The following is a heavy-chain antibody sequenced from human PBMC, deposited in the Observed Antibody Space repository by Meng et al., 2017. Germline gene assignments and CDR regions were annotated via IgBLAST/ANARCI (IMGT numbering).Heavy chain of an antibody. J-gene: IGHJ4*02. CDR1: GDSVSSNSAA. D-gene: IGHD1-26*01. CDR2: AYYRSKWYH. V-gene: IGHV6-1*01. CDR3: ARGSYSFDS. Sequence: HLQQSGPGLVTPSQTLSLICAISGDSVSSNSAAWNWIRQSPSRGLEWLGRAYYRSKWYHDYAESVKSRISIDPDTSKNQFSLQLRSVTPEDSAVYYCARGSYSFDSWGQRTLVTVSS.